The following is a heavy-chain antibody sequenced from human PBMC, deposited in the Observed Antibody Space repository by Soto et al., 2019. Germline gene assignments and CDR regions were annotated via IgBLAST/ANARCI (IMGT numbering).Heavy chain of an antibody. CDR1: GFTFSSYS. CDR2: ISSSGSTI. CDR3: ARVSRSSSSSY. V-gene: IGHV3-21*01. D-gene: IGHD6-6*01. J-gene: IGHJ4*02. Sequence: EVQLVESGGGLVKPGGSLRLSCAASGFTFSSYSMNWVRQAPGKGLEWVSSISSSGSTIYYADSVKGRFTISRDNAKNSLYLQMNSLRAEDTAVYYCARVSRSSSSSYWGQGTLVTVSS.